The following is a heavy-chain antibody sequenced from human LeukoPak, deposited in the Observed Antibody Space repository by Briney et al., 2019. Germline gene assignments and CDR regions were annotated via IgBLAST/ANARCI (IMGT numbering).Heavy chain of an antibody. CDR1: RASMTAYF. V-gene: IGHV4-59*01. J-gene: IGHJ5*02. CDR2: IYHTGDT. CDR3: AGLSAYDAGFDP. Sequence: SETLSLTCTVSRASMTAYFWNSIRQPPGKGLEWVGQIYHTGDTDYSPSLKSRLTISVDTSKSHFSLKLNSVTAADTAVYYCAGLSAYDAGFDPWGQGALVTVSS. D-gene: IGHD5-12*01.